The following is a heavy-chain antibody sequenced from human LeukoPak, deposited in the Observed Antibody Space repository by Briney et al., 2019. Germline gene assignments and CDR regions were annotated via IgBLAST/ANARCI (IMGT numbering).Heavy chain of an antibody. D-gene: IGHD3-22*01. Sequence: GASVTVSCKISGGTFNNYAISWVRQAPGQGLEWVGRIIPILGISNYAQNFQDRVTITADKSTSTVYMELSSLRSEDTAVYYCATCRWYYYDSSGYSAPYYYYMDVWGKGTTVTVSS. CDR2: IIPILGIS. CDR1: GGTFNNYA. J-gene: IGHJ6*03. V-gene: IGHV1-69*04. CDR3: ATCRWYYYDSSGYSAPYYYYMDV.